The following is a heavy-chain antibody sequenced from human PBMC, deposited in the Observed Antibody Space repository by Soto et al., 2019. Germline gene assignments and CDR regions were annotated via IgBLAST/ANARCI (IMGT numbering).Heavy chain of an antibody. D-gene: IGHD5-18*01. Sequence: SETLSLACTVSGASISSGGYYCSWIRQHPGKGLEWIGYIYYRGSTYYNPSLKSRVTISVDTSKNQFSLKLSSVTAADTAVYYCARSGYSYGPNPLLYWGQGTLVTVS. V-gene: IGHV4-31*03. CDR3: ARSGYSYGPNPLLY. CDR1: GASISSGGYY. J-gene: IGHJ4*02. CDR2: IYYRGST.